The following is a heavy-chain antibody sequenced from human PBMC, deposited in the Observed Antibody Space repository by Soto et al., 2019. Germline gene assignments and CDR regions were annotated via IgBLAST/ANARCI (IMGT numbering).Heavy chain of an antibody. J-gene: IGHJ4*02. CDR2: IYYSGST. V-gene: IGHV4-39*01. CDR1: GGSISSSSYY. Sequence: SETLSLTCTVSGGSISSSSYYWGWIRQPPGKGLEWIGSIYYSGSTYYNPSLKSRVTISVDTSKNQFSLKLSSVTAADTAVYYCAGHDHPVGSSEYYFDYWGQGTLVTAPQ. CDR3: AGHDHPVGSSEYYFDY. D-gene: IGHD3-16*01.